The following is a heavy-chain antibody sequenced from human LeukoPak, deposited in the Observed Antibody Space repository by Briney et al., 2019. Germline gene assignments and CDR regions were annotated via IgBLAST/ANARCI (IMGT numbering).Heavy chain of an antibody. D-gene: IGHD6-13*01. J-gene: IGHJ5*02. CDR3: ARGRAYSSSWYYWFDP. Sequence: GASVKVSCKASGYTFTSYGISWVRQAPGQGLEWMGWISAYNGNTNYAQKLQGRVTMTTDTSTSTAYMELRSVRSDDTAVYYCARGRAYSSSWYYWFDPWGQGTLVTVSS. CDR1: GYTFTSYG. V-gene: IGHV1-18*01. CDR2: ISAYNGNT.